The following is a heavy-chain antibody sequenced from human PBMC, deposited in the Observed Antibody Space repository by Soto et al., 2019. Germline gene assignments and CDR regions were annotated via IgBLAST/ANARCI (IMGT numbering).Heavy chain of an antibody. CDR1: GGSINTYY. D-gene: IGHD2-15*01. J-gene: IGHJ4*02. V-gene: IGHV4-4*07. Sequence: QVQLQESGPGLVKPSETLSLSCTVSGGSINTYYWNWIRQPAGKGLEWIGRIYSSGATNYNPSLKSRVTMSTDTSTNHFSLRLCSVTPADTAVYYCAREHKVVNDFEFWGQGILVTVSS. CDR3: AREHKVVNDFEF. CDR2: IYSSGAT.